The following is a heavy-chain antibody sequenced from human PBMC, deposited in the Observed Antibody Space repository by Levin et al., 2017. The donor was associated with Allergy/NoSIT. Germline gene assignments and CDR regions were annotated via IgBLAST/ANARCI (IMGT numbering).Heavy chain of an antibody. D-gene: IGHD3-10*01. CDR2: IYHSGST. V-gene: IGHV4-30-2*01. J-gene: IGHJ5*02. CDR3: ASTGSMVQGGFDP. Sequence: SETLSLTFAVSGGSISSGGYSWSWIRQPPGKGLEWIGYIYHSGSTYYNPSLKSRVTISVDRSKNQFSLKLSSVTAADTAVYYCASTGSMVQGGFDPWGQGTLVTVSS. CDR1: GGSISSGGYS.